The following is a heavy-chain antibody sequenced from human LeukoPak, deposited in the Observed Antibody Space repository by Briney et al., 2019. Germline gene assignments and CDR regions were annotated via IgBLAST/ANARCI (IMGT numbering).Heavy chain of an antibody. V-gene: IGHV1-18*01. Sequence: ASVKVSCKASGYTFTSYGISWVRQAPGQGLEWMGWISAYNGNTNYAQKLQGRVTMTTDTSTSTAYMELRSLRSDDTAVYYCARVSNGVQSIYYYYYMDVWGKGTTVTVSS. CDR1: GYTFTSYG. D-gene: IGHD2-8*01. J-gene: IGHJ6*03. CDR3: ARVSNGVQSIYYYYYMDV. CDR2: ISAYNGNT.